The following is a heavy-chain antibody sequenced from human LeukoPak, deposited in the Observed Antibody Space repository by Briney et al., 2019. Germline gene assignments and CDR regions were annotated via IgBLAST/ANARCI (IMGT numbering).Heavy chain of an antibody. J-gene: IGHJ6*03. CDR2: IYVGDSDT. D-gene: IGHD3-16*01. V-gene: IGHV5-51*01. CDR3: ARLASVSWGIYPRYMDV. Sequence: GESLKISCKGSGNSFTTHWIGWVRQQPGKGLEWMGIIYVGDSDTRYSPAFQGQVTISADKSISTAYLQWSSLKASDTAMYYCARLASVSWGIYPRYMDVWGKGTTVNVSS. CDR1: GNSFTTHW.